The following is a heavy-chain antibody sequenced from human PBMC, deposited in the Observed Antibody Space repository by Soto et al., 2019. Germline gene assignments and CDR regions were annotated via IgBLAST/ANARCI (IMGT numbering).Heavy chain of an antibody. Sequence: QVQLVESGGGVVQPGTSLRLSCEASGFMFSSYGMFWVRQAPGKGLEWVAVVTYDGRNAYYGESVKGRFTISRDNPNKRLYLEMNSLRAEDTAVYYCGKGKGVTRSGVVYFDYWGLGTALTVSS. CDR1: GFMFSSYG. CDR2: VTYDGRNA. D-gene: IGHD3-3*01. J-gene: IGHJ4*02. CDR3: GKGKGVTRSGVVYFDY. V-gene: IGHV3-30*18.